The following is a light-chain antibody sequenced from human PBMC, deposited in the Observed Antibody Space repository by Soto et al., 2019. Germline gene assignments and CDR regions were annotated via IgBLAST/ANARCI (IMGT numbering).Light chain of an antibody. CDR2: WAS. CDR1: QTILYGPNNKNY. J-gene: IGKJ1*01. Sequence: DIVMTQSPDSLAVSLGERATINCKSSQTILYGPNNKNYLAWYQQKPGQPPKLLIYWASTRESGVPDRFSGRGSETDFTLPISSLQAEDVAVYSCQQYYNPPHNFGQGTKVEIK. CDR3: QQYYNPPHN. V-gene: IGKV4-1*01.